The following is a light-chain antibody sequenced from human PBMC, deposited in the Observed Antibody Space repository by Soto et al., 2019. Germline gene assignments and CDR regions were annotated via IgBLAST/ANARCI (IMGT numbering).Light chain of an antibody. Sequence: DIVMTQSPASLAVSLGERATINCKSSQSVLYSSNNKDYLAWYQQKPGQPPKLLIYWASTRESGVPDRFSGSGSGTDFTLAISRLQAEDVAVYYSQQYYSSPLTFGGGTKVEIK. V-gene: IGKV4-1*01. CDR2: WAS. J-gene: IGKJ4*01. CDR1: QSVLYSSNNKDY. CDR3: QQYYSSPLT.